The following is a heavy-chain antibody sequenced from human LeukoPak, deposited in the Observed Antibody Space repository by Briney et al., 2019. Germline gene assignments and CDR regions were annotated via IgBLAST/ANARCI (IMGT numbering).Heavy chain of an antibody. V-gene: IGHV4-59*12. D-gene: IGHD3-10*01. CDR2: IYYSGAT. CDR3: ARERLGYYGSGSSLWFDP. J-gene: IGHJ5*02. Sequence: KSSETLSLTCTVSGGSISNYYWSWIRQPPGKGLEWIGHIYYSGATKYNPSLKSRITISVDTSKNQFSLKLSSVTAADTAVYYCARERLGYYGSGSSLWFDPWGQGTLVTVSS. CDR1: GGSISNYY.